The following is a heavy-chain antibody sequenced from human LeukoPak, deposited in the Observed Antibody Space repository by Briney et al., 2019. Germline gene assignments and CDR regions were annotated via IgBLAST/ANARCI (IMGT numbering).Heavy chain of an antibody. Sequence: GGSLRLSCAASGFTFSSYSMNWVRQAPGKGLEWVSSISSSSSYIYYADSVKGRFTISRDNAKDSLYLQMNSLRAEDTAVYYCARSLSGWLFDYWGQGTLATVSS. CDR1: GFTFSSYS. CDR2: ISSSSSYI. J-gene: IGHJ4*02. CDR3: ARSLSGWLFDY. D-gene: IGHD6-19*01. V-gene: IGHV3-21*01.